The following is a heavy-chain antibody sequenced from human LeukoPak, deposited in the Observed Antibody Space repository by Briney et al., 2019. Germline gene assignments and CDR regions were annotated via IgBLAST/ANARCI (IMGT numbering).Heavy chain of an antibody. CDR1: AYTFTSYW. D-gene: IGHD5-18*01. CDR2: INPGDSDS. J-gene: IGHJ4*02. V-gene: IGHV5-51*01. CDR3: ARLGGLDTTSPPDY. Sequence: GESLKISCKGFAYTFTSYWIAWVRQMPGKGLEWMGIINPGDSDSRYSPSFQGQVTISADKSISTAYLQWSSLKASDTAMYYCARLGGLDTTSPPDYWGQGTLVTVSS.